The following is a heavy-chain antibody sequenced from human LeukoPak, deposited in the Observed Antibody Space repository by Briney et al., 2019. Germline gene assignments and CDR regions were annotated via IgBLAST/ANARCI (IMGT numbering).Heavy chain of an antibody. CDR1: GGTFSSYA. Sequence: SVKVSCKASGGTFSSYAISWVRQAPGQGLEWMGRILPIFGIANYAQKFQGRVTITADKSTSTAYMELSSLRSEDTAVYYCARGSYYDSSGYAPPKNWFDPWGQGTLVTVSS. J-gene: IGHJ5*02. D-gene: IGHD3-22*01. V-gene: IGHV1-69*04. CDR2: ILPIFGIA. CDR3: ARGSYYDSSGYAPPKNWFDP.